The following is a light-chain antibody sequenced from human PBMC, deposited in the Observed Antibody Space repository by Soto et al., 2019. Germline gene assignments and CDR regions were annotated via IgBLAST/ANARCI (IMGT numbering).Light chain of an antibody. CDR2: KDS. Sequence: SYELTQPPSVSVSPGQTARITCSGDALPKQYAYWYQQKPGQAPVLVIYKDSERPSGIPERFSGSSSGTTVTLTISGVQAEDEADYYCQSADSSGTYVFGTGTKATV. V-gene: IGLV3-25*02. J-gene: IGLJ1*01. CDR1: ALPKQY. CDR3: QSADSSGTYV.